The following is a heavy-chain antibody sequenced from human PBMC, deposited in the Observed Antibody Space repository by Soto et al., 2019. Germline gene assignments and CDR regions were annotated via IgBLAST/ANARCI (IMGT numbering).Heavy chain of an antibody. CDR2: IIPLFGTP. Sequence: QVQLVQSGAEVKKPGSSLKVSCKTSGVTFSTSGISWVRQGPGQGLEWMGGIIPLFGTPKYARKFQGRVLITADESATTTYMELSGLRSDDTAVYYWAGVSPSICGGGNCYRLDSFFDSWGQGSLVVVSS. V-gene: IGHV1-69*01. D-gene: IGHD2-21*01. CDR1: GVTFSTSG. J-gene: IGHJ5*01. CDR3: AGVSPSICGGGNCYRLDSFFDS.